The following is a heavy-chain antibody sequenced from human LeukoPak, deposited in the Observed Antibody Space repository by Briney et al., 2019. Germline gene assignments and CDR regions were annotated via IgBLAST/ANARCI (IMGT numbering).Heavy chain of an antibody. CDR1: GFTFSSYG. V-gene: IGHV3-23*01. D-gene: IGHD3-16*01. Sequence: GGSLRLSCAGCGFTFSSYGMSWVRQAPGKGLEWVSTMSGSGGTTYYTDSVKGRFTISRDNSKNTLYLQMNSLTVEDTAAYYCAKDQTDYEVGWGQATLVTVSS. CDR3: AKDQTDYEVG. J-gene: IGHJ4*02. CDR2: MSGSGGTT.